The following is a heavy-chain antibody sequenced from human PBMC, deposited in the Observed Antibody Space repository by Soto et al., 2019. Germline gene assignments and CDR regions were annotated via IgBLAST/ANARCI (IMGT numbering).Heavy chain of an antibody. J-gene: IGHJ6*04. V-gene: IGHV4-31*03. Sequence: QVQLQEAGPGLVKPSQTLSLTCTVYGASLSSSGHYWNWVRQHPGKGLDWIGYIAHSGSTYYNPSLKSRLAMSIDPSKNQLSLEVTSVTAADTALYFCALGMFMDVWGRGTRVTVSA. CDR3: ALGMFMDV. CDR1: GASLSSSGHY. D-gene: IGHD3-16*01. CDR2: IAHSGST.